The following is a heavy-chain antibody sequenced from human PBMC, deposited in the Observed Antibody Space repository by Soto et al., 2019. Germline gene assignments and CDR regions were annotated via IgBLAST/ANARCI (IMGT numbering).Heavy chain of an antibody. CDR3: ARGSEEWSNLGYFDS. V-gene: IGHV1-69*18. Sequence: QVQLVQSGAEVTKPGSSVQVSCKASGGTFTTYSFIWVRQAPGQGLEWLGSVIPSIDSPNYAQKFQDRVTISADESTRTAFLELSSLRSDDTAVYFWARGSEEWSNLGYFDSWGHGTLVTVSS. CDR1: GGTFTTYS. J-gene: IGHJ4*01. D-gene: IGHD3-3*01. CDR2: VIPSIDSP.